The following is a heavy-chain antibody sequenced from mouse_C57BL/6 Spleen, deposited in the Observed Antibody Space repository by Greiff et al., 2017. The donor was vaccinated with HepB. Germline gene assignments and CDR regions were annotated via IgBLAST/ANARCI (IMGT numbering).Heavy chain of an antibody. Sequence: QVQLQQPGTELVKPGASVKLSCKASGYTFTSYWMHWVKQRPGQGLEWIVNINPSNGGTNYNEKFKSKATLTVDKSSSTAYMQLSTLTSEDSAVYYCARPHYYGSSPFAYWGQGTLVTVSA. CDR1: GYTFTSYW. V-gene: IGHV1-53*01. CDR2: INPSNGGT. J-gene: IGHJ3*01. D-gene: IGHD1-1*01. CDR3: ARPHYYGSSPFAY.